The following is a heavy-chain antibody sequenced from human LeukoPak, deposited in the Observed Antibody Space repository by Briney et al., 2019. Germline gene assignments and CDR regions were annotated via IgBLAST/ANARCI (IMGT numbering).Heavy chain of an antibody. D-gene: IGHD6-6*01. CDR1: GASVSSYF. V-gene: IGHV4-59*02. Sequence: SETLSLTCTVSGASVSSYFWSWIRQCPEKGLEWIGYVYHSGSSSSNPSLQSRVTISQDTSRNQVSLKMTSATAADTAVYYCAKLLGEEYWGQGTQVVVSS. CDR2: VYHSGSS. J-gene: IGHJ4*02. CDR3: AKLLGEEY.